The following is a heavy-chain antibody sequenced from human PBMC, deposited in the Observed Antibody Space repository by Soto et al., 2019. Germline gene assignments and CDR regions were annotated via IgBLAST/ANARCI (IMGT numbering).Heavy chain of an antibody. V-gene: IGHV4-31*03. CDR3: ARYCSSPSCPNWFDP. CDR1: GGSISSGGYY. D-gene: IGHD2-2*01. CDR2: IYYSGST. J-gene: IGHJ5*02. Sequence: TLSLTCTVSGGSISSGGYYWSWIRRHPGKGLEWIGYIYYSGSTYYNPSLKSRVTISVDTSKNQFSLKLSSVTAADTAVYYCARYCSSPSCPNWFDPCRQGTLVTLPS.